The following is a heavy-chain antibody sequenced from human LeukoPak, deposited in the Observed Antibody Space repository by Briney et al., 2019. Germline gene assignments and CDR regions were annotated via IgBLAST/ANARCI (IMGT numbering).Heavy chain of an antibody. V-gene: IGHV4-39*07. Sequence: SETLSLACTVSGGSLSSSSYYWGWVRQPPGKGLEWIGSIYYSGSTYYNPSLKSRVTISVDTSKNQFSLKLSSVTAADTAVYYCARVQNVDTAITPWFDPWGQGTLVTVSS. CDR1: GGSLSSSSYY. CDR2: IYYSGST. CDR3: ARVQNVDTAITPWFDP. J-gene: IGHJ5*02. D-gene: IGHD5-18*01.